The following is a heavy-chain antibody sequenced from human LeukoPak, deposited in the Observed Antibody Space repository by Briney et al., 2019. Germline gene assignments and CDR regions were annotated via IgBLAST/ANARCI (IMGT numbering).Heavy chain of an antibody. V-gene: IGHV3-23*01. CDR1: GFTFSNYA. CDR3: AKDLAGSGSYSFDY. CDR2: ISGSGGST. J-gene: IGHJ4*02. D-gene: IGHD1-26*01. Sequence: GGSLRLSCAASGFTFSNYAMNWVRQAPGRGLEWVSAISGSGGSTYYADSVKGRFTISRDNSKNTLYLQMNSLRAEDTAVYYCAKDLAGSGSYSFDYWGQGTPVTVSS.